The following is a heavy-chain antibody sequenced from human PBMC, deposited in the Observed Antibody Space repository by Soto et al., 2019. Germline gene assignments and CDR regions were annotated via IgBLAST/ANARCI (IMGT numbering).Heavy chain of an antibody. V-gene: IGHV1-69*13. CDR2: IIPIFGTA. CDR1: GGTFSSYA. J-gene: IGHJ6*02. CDR3: ATGGGSSYAPPKLITHYYCMDV. D-gene: IGHD5-18*01. Sequence: SVKVSCKASGGTFSSYAISWVRQAPGQGLEWMGGIIPIFGTANYAQKFQGRVTITADESTSTAYMELSSLRSEDTAVYYCATGGGSSYAPPKLITHYYCMDVWGQGTTVTVSS.